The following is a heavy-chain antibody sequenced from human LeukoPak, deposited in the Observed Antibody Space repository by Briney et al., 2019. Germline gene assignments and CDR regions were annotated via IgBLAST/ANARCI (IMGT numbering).Heavy chain of an antibody. V-gene: IGHV3-23*01. D-gene: IGHD3-3*02. J-gene: IGHJ6*02. CDR2: ISGSGGST. Sequence: GGSLRLSCAASGFTFSSYAMSWVRQAPGKGLEWVSVISGSGGSTYYADSVKGRFTISRDNSKNTLYLQMNSLRAEDTAVYYCARSISMGSPPDVWGQGTMVTVSS. CDR1: GFTFSSYA. CDR3: ARSISMGSPPDV.